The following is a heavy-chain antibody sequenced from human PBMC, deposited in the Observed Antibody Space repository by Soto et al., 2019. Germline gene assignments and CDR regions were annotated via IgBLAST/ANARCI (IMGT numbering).Heavy chain of an antibody. CDR3: ARTQVYVDSLWYFDL. CDR2: MSYDGSNK. J-gene: IGHJ2*01. D-gene: IGHD4-17*01. Sequence: QMQLVESGGGVVQPGGSLRLSCAASGFTFSSFPMHWVRQAPGKGLEWVTLMSYDGSNKYYADSVKGRFAISRDNSKNTLFLQMNSLRAEDTALYYCARTQVYVDSLWYFDLWGRGTLVTVSS. V-gene: IGHV3-30*09. CDR1: GFTFSSFP.